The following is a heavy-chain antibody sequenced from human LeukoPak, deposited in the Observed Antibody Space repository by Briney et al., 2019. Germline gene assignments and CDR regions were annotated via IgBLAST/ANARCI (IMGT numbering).Heavy chain of an antibody. Sequence: GRSLRLSCAPSGFTFRNYAMYWVRQAPGKGLEWVALISYDGTDKYYADSVKGRFTISRDNSRNTLYLQMNSLSAEDTAVYYCARSPDADYNYYMDVWGKGTTVTVSS. D-gene: IGHD2-8*01. CDR1: GFTFRNYA. CDR3: ARSPDADYNYYMDV. V-gene: IGHV3-30*04. CDR2: ISYDGTDK. J-gene: IGHJ6*03.